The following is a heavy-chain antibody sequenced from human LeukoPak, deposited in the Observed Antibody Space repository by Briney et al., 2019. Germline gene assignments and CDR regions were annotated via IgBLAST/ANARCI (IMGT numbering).Heavy chain of an antibody. J-gene: IGHJ4*02. D-gene: IGHD6-19*01. CDR3: ARTAYASGWYVGSFDY. Sequence: GESLQISCKGSGYSFTSYWIGWVRQMPGKGLEWMGIIYPGDSDTRYSPSFQGQVTISADKSISTAYLQWSSLKASDTAMYYCARTAYASGWYVGSFDYWGQGTLVTVSS. V-gene: IGHV5-51*01. CDR2: IYPGDSDT. CDR1: GYSFTSYW.